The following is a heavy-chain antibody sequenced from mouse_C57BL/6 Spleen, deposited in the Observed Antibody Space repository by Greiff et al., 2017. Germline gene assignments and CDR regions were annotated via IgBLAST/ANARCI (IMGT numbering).Heavy chain of an antibody. CDR1: GYAFSSYW. D-gene: IGHD1-1*01. Sequence: QVQLQQSGAELVKPGASVTISCKASGYAFSSYWMNWVKQRPGKGLEWIGQIYPGAGDTNSNGTFKGKATLTADKSSSTAYMQLSSRTSEDSAVYFCARESTTGVAHWYFDGWGTGTTVTVSS. J-gene: IGHJ1*03. CDR2: IYPGAGDT. CDR3: ARESTTGVAHWYFDG. V-gene: IGHV1-80*01.